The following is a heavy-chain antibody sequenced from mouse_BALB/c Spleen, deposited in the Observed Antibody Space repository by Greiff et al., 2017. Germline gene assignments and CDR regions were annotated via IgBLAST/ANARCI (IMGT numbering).Heavy chain of an antibody. J-gene: IGHJ4*01. D-gene: IGHD2-2*01. CDR3: ARHGYDETSPYAMDY. Sequence: EVKLVESGGGLVQPGGSLKLSCAASGFTFSSYTMSWVRQTPEKRLEWVAYISNGGGSTYYPDTVKGRFTISRDNAKNTLYLQMSSLKSEDTAMYYCARHGYDETSPYAMDYWGQGTSVTVSS. CDR2: ISNGGGST. CDR1: GFTFSSYT. V-gene: IGHV5-12-2*01.